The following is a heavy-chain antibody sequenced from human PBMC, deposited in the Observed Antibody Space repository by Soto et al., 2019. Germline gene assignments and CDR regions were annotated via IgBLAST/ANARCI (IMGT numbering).Heavy chain of an antibody. V-gene: IGHV4-59*01. CDR1: GGSISSYY. Sequence: SETLSLTCTVSGGSISSYYWSWIRQPPGKGLEWIGYIYYSGSTNYNPSLKSRVTISVDTSKNQFSLKLSSVTAADTAVYYCAREGSGSLNSYDAFDIWGQGTMVTVSS. CDR2: IYYSGST. D-gene: IGHD3-10*01. CDR3: AREGSGSLNSYDAFDI. J-gene: IGHJ3*02.